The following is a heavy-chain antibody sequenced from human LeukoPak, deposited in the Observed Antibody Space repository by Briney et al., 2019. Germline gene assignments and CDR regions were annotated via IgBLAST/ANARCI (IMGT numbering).Heavy chain of an antibody. Sequence: ASVKVSCKASGYTFTTYGVSWVRQAPGQGLEWMGWISGYDGNANYAQKLRGRVTLTTDTSTSTAYMDLRSLRSDDTALYYCARTVTTSSYYFDYWGQGTLVTVSS. J-gene: IGHJ4*02. V-gene: IGHV1-18*01. CDR2: ISGYDGNA. CDR3: ARTVTTSSYYFDY. D-gene: IGHD4-17*01. CDR1: GYTFTTYG.